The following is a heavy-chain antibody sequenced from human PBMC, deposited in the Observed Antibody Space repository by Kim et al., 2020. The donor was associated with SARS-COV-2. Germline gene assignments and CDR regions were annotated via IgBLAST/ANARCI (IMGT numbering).Heavy chain of an antibody. J-gene: IGHJ4*02. D-gene: IGHD2-21*02. Sequence: QKFQGRDTMTRDTSTSTVYMELSSLRSEDTAVYYCARVAYCGGDCYYFDYWGQGTLVTVSS. V-gene: IGHV1-46*01. CDR3: ARVAYCGGDCYYFDY.